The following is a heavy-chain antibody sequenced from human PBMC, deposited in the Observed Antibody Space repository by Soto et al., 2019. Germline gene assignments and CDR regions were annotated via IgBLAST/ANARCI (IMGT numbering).Heavy chain of an antibody. CDR3: ARTTNRGSWNDWWYFDL. Sequence: QVQLQESGPGLVKPSETLSLTCTVSGGSISSYYWSWIRQPPGKGLEWIGYIYYSGSTNYNPSLKSRVTISVDTSKNQFSLKLSSVTAADTAVYYCARTTNRGSWNDWWYFDLWGRGTLVTVSS. D-gene: IGHD6-13*01. CDR1: GGSISSYY. V-gene: IGHV4-59*01. J-gene: IGHJ2*01. CDR2: IYYSGST.